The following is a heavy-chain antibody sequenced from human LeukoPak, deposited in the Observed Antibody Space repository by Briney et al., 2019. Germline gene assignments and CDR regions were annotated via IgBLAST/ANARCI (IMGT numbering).Heavy chain of an antibody. V-gene: IGHV1-46*01. CDR1: GYTFTSYY. CDR2: INPSGGST. D-gene: IGHD6-13*01. Sequence: ASVKVSCKASGYTFTSYYMHWVRQAPGQGLEWMGIINPSGGSTSYAQKFQGRVTMTRDTSTSTVYMELSSLRSEDSAVYYCARDHVYSSSWYAHEYSQHWGQGTLVTVSS. CDR3: ARDHVYSSSWYAHEYSQH. J-gene: IGHJ1*01.